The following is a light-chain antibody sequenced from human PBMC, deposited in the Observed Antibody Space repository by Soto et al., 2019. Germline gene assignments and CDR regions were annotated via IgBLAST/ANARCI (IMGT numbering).Light chain of an antibody. CDR1: QGISSY. Sequence: IQLTQSPSSLSASVGDRVTITCRASQGISSYLAWYQQKPGKVPKLLIYAASTLQSGVPSRFSGSGSGTDFTLTISSLQPDDIATYYCQKHNSAPLTFGGGTKVDI. V-gene: IGKV1-27*01. J-gene: IGKJ4*01. CDR3: QKHNSAPLT. CDR2: AAS.